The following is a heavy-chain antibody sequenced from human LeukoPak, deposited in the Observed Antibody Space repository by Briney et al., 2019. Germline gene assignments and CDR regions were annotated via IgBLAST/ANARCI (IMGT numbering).Heavy chain of an antibody. Sequence: SETLSLTCTVSGGFISSYYWSWIRQPPGKGLEWIGYIYYSGSTNYNPSLKSRVTISVDTSKNQFSLKLSSVTAADTAVYYCARGVAVAGTDYWGQGTLVTVSS. V-gene: IGHV4-59*01. D-gene: IGHD6-19*01. CDR2: IYYSGST. J-gene: IGHJ4*02. CDR3: ARGVAVAGTDY. CDR1: GGFISSYY.